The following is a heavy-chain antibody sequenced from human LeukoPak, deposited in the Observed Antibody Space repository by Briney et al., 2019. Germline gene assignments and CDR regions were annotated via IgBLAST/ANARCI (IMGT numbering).Heavy chain of an antibody. CDR1: GDSLSSGDYY. V-gene: IGHV4-30-4*01. Sequence: SETLSLTCTVSGDSLSSGDYYWSWIRQPPGKGLEWIGFIYYRGGTSYNPALKSRLSISVDTSENRFSLRLDSVTAADTAVYYCAGNFFGLGGIDYWGQGALVTVSS. CDR3: AGNFFGLGGIDY. J-gene: IGHJ4*02. D-gene: IGHD3-16*01. CDR2: IYYRGGT.